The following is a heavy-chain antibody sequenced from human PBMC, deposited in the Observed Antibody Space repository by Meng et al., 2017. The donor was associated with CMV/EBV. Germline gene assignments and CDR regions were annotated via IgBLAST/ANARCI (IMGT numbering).Heavy chain of an antibody. CDR3: AKGVGATAFDY. D-gene: IGHD1-26*01. CDR1: GFTFSSYG. J-gene: IGHJ4*02. V-gene: IGHV3-33*06. CDR2: IWYDGSNK. Sequence: SCEASGFTFSSYGMHWVRQAPGKGLEWVAVIWYDGSNKYYADSVKGRFTISRDNSKNTLYLQMNSLRAEDTAVYYCAKGVGATAFDYWGQGTLVTVSS.